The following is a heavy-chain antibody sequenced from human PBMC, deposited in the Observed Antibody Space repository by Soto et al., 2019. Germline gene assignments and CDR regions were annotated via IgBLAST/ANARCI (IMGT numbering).Heavy chain of an antibody. CDR1: GYSFTTYW. J-gene: IGHJ6*02. CDR2: IDPRDAGI. Sequence: EVQLVQSGPEVKKPGESLRISCKASGYSFTTYWISWVRQMPGKGLGWMGRIDPRDAGINNKPSFQGHVTMSADKSTSTAYLQWSSLKASDTAIYYCSRAGPVAGSGLGFYFGMDVWGQGTTVTVSS. CDR3: SRAGPVAGSGLGFYFGMDV. D-gene: IGHD6-19*01. V-gene: IGHV5-10-1*03.